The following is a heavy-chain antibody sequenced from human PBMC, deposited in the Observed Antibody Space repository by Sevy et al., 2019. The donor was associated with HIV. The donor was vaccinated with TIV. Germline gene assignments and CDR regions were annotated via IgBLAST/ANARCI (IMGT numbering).Heavy chain of an antibody. CDR1: GFTFSSFG. D-gene: IGHD4-17*01. V-gene: IGHV3-33*01. J-gene: IGHJ4*01. CDR3: ARDLEFYDHGDYGPAFMPDF. CDR2: IWFDGSNT. Sequence: GGSLRLSCAASGFTFSSFGMHWVRQAPGKVLEWLAVIWFDGSNTYCADSVRGRFTISRDIAKNTLHLQMNSLRAEDTAVYYCARDLEFYDHGDYGPAFMPDFWGHGTLVTVSS.